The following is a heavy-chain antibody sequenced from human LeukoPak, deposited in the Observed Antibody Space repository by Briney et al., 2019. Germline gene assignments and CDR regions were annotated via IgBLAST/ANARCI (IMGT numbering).Heavy chain of an antibody. D-gene: IGHD3-22*01. CDR3: ARNYYDSSGDDAFDI. CDR1: GGTFSSYA. V-gene: IGHV1-69*05. J-gene: IGHJ3*02. CDR2: IIPIFGTA. Sequence: GASVKVSCKASGGTFSSYAISWVRQAPGHGLEWMGGIIPIFGTANYAQKFQGRVTITTDESTSTAYMELSSLRSEDTAVYYCARNYYDSSGDDAFDIWGQGTMVTVSS.